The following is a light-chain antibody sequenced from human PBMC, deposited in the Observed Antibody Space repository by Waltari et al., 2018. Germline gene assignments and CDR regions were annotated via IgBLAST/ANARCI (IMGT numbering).Light chain of an antibody. CDR2: EVT. CDR1: SSHIGSYNF. V-gene: IGLV2-18*02. Sequence: QSALIQPPSVSGSPGQSVAIYCTGTSSHIGSYNFLSWYHQFPGTAPKLLIYEVTNRPSGVPDRFSGSKSGYTASLAISGLQPEDEADYYCSSYTTSSTVIFGGGTKLTVL. J-gene: IGLJ2*01. CDR3: SSYTTSSTVI.